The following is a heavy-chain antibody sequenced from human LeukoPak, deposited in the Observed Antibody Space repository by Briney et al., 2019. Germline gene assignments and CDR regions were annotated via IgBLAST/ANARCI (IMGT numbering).Heavy chain of an antibody. J-gene: IGHJ3*02. CDR2: TSSYNGKT. CDR1: GYTFTNYG. V-gene: IGHV1-18*04. Sequence: GASVKVSCQSFGYTFTNYGITWVRQAPGQGLGWMGWTSSYNGKTNYVQKFQGRVAMTADPSTNKAYMELKSLRPDDTAIYYCAREPPETATVWAFDIWGQGTTVTVSS. CDR3: AREPPETATVWAFDI.